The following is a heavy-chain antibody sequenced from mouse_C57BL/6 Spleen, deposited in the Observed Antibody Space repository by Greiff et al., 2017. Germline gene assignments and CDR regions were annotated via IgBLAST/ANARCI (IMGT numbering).Heavy chain of an antibody. CDR1: GFTFSSYA. CDR2: ISDGGSYT. D-gene: IGHD2-4*01. V-gene: IGHV5-4*01. J-gene: IGHJ1*03. CDR3: ARDGTMITRYFDV. Sequence: EVKLVESGGGLVKPGGSLKLSCAASGFTFSSYAMSWVRQTPEKRLEWVATISDGGSYTYYPDNVKGRFTISRDNAKNNLYLQMSHLKSEDTAMYYCARDGTMITRYFDVWGTGTTVTVSS.